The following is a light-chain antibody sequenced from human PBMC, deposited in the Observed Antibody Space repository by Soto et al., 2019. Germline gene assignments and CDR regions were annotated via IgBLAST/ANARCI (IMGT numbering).Light chain of an antibody. V-gene: IGKV3-15*01. CDR1: QSISSN. J-gene: IGKJ4*01. Sequence: EIVMTQSPATLSVSPVARATPSSSASQSISSNLAWYQQKPGQAPRLLMFRTSSRATGFPARFSGSGSGTEFNLTISSLQSEDFGVYYCQQYNNWPRATCGGGTKVDIK. CDR3: QQYNNWPRAT. CDR2: RTS.